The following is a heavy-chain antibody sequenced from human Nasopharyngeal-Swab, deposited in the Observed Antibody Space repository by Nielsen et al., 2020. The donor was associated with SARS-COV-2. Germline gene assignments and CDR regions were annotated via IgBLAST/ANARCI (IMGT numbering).Heavy chain of an antibody. J-gene: IGHJ5*01. D-gene: IGHD3/OR15-3a*01. Sequence: ASVKVSCKCSGYSFNRNDINWVRQAPGQGLEWMGWMNPKSGEVGYEQKFQGGVTMTRNTATATAYMELSGLRHEDTAVYYCARGAFGLDHSWFDPWGQGTLVTVSS. CDR2: MNPKSGEV. CDR1: GYSFNRND. CDR3: ARGAFGLDHSWFDP. V-gene: IGHV1-8*01.